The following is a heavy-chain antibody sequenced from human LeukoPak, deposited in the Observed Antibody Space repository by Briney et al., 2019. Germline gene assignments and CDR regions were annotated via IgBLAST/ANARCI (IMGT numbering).Heavy chain of an antibody. J-gene: IGHJ4*02. CDR1: GYTFTSYW. V-gene: IGHV5-51*01. CDR2: IYPGDSDT. Sequence: GESLQISCKGSGYTFTSYWIGWVRQLPGKGLECMGIIYPGDSDTRYSPSFQGQVTISADKSISTAYLQWSSLKASDTAMYYCARHMGRVTAIPFDYWGQGTLVTVSS. CDR3: ARHMGRVTAIPFDY. D-gene: IGHD2-21*02.